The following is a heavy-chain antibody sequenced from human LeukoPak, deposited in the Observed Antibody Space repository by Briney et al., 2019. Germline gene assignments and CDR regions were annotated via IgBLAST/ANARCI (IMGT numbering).Heavy chain of an antibody. CDR2: TSGSGGST. J-gene: IGHJ3*02. D-gene: IGHD5-12*01. CDR1: GFTFSSYA. CDR3: AKLNGGYDYDAFDI. V-gene: IGHV3-23*01. Sequence: GSLRLSCAASGFTFSSYAMSWVRQAPGKGLEWVSATSGSGGSTYYAGSVKGRFTISRDNSKNTLYLQMNSLRVEDTAVYSCAKLNGGYDYDAFDIWGQGTMVTVSS.